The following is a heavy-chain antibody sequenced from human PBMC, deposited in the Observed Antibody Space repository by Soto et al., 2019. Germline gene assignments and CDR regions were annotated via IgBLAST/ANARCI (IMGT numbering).Heavy chain of an antibody. CDR1: GYTFTAYY. CDR3: ARGLYDGVGNRFDP. J-gene: IGHJ5*02. CDR2: INPNTGGT. D-gene: IGHD3-22*01. V-gene: IGHV1-2*02. Sequence: QVHLVQSGAEVRKPGASVQVSCHASGYTFTAYYIHWVRQAPGQGLEWVGWINPNTGGTMFAQKFQGRVTMFSDTSISAVYMELSSLRSDDTAVYYCARGLYDGVGNRFDPWGQGTLVTVSS.